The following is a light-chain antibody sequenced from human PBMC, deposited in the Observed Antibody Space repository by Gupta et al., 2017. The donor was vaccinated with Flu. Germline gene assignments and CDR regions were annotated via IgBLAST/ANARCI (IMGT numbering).Light chain of an antibody. CDR1: QSGSSSSNNRNY. J-gene: IGKJ4*01. CDR3: QQIYNHSHT. Sequence: DIVMTQSPDPLAVSLGERATINCKSSQSGSSSSNNRNYVAWYQQKPGQPPKLLINWASARQSGVPDRFSGSGSGTDFTLTVSSLQAEDAAVYHCQQIYNHSHTFGGGTKVEIK. CDR2: WAS. V-gene: IGKV4-1*01.